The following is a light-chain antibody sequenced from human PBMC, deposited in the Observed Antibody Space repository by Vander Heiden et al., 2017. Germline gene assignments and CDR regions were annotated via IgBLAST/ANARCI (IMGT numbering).Light chain of an antibody. CDR2: WAS. Sequence: DIVMTQSPDSLAVSLGERATINCKSSQSVSYRSSNGNCLAWYQQKPGQPPKLLIYWASARESGVPDRFSGSGSGTDFTLTMSSLQAEDVAVYYCHQDCSTPLTFGGGTKVEIK. CDR1: QSVSYRSSNGNC. J-gene: IGKJ4*01. CDR3: HQDCSTPLT. V-gene: IGKV4-1*01.